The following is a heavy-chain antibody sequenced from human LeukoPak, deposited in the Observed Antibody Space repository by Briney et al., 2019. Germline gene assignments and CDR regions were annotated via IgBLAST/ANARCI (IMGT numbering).Heavy chain of an antibody. CDR3: ARLIYGDYGYFDY. CDR1: GDSISSDHW. D-gene: IGHD4-17*01. CDR2: IYHSGST. J-gene: IGHJ4*02. V-gene: IGHV4-4*02. Sequence: ASETLSLTCAVSGDSISSDHWWSWVRQPPGKGLEWIGEIYHSGSTNYNPSLKSRVTMSVDTSKNQFSLKLSSVTAADTAVYYCARLIYGDYGYFDYWGQGTLVTVSS.